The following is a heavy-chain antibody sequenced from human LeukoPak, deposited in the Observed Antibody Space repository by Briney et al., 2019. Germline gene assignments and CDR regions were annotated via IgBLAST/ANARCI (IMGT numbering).Heavy chain of an antibody. D-gene: IGHD3-22*01. CDR1: GFTFSSYW. J-gene: IGHJ3*02. CDR2: IKQDGSEK. V-gene: IGHV3-7*01. Sequence: GGSLTLSCAASGFTFSSYWMSWVRPAPGKGVEWVANIKQDGSEKYYVDSVKGRFTISRDNAKNSLYLQMNSLRAEDTAVYYCARDMGLSHYDSSDYYSHAFDIWGQGTMVTVSS. CDR3: ARDMGLSHYDSSDYYSHAFDI.